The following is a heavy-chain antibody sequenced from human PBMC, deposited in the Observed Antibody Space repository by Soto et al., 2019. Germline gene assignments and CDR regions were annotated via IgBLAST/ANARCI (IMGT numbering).Heavy chain of an antibody. V-gene: IGHV4-34*01. CDR2: INHSGST. CDR3: ARGTREGWYFDL. CDR1: GGSFSGYF. Sequence: SETLSLTCAVYGGSFSGYFWTWIRQPPGKGLGWIGEINHSGSTNYNPSLKSRATISVDTSKNQFSLKLSSVTAADTAVYYCARGTREGWYFDLWGRGTLVT. J-gene: IGHJ2*01.